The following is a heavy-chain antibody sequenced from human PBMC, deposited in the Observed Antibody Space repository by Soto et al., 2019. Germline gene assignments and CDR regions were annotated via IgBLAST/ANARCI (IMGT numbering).Heavy chain of an antibody. D-gene: IGHD3-3*01. J-gene: IGHJ6*02. Sequence: GGSLRLSCAASGFTFSSYAMSWVRQAPGKGLEWVSAISGSGGSTYYADPVKGRFTISRDNSKNTLYLQMNSLRAEDTAVYYCAKGGYDFWSGYYTPPYYYGMDVWGQGTTVTVSS. CDR3: AKGGYDFWSGYYTPPYYYGMDV. V-gene: IGHV3-23*01. CDR2: ISGSGGST. CDR1: GFTFSSYA.